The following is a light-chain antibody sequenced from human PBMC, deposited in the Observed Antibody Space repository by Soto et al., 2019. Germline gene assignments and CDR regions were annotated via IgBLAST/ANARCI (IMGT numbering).Light chain of an antibody. Sequence: ELVLTHAPGTLPLYPGERATLSCRASQSVGSSLAWYQQKPGQAPSLIIYSASSRATGIPDRFSGSGSGTDFTLTISRLEPEDFAVYYCQQYGSSPVTFGQGTKVDIK. CDR1: QSVGSS. V-gene: IGKV3-20*01. CDR2: SAS. CDR3: QQYGSSPVT. J-gene: IGKJ1*01.